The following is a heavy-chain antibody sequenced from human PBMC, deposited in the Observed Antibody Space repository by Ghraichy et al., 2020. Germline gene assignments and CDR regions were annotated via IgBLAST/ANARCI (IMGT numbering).Heavy chain of an antibody. CDR2: IYYSGST. V-gene: IGHV4-59*01. CDR3: ARDSTYYDFWSGYSYYYYMDV. CDR1: GGSISSYY. Sequence: SQTLSLTCTVSGGSISSYYWSWIRQPPGKGLEWIGYIYYSGSTNYNPSLKSRVTISVDTSKNQFSLKLSSVTAADTAVYYCARDSTYYDFWSGYSYYYYMDVWGKGTTVTVSS. D-gene: IGHD3-3*01. J-gene: IGHJ6*03.